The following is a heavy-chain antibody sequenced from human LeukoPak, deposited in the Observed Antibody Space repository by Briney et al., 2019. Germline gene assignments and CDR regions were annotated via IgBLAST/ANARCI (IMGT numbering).Heavy chain of an antibody. Sequence: SGGSLRLSCAASGFTFSSYAMSSVRQAPGKGLEWVSAISGSGGSTYYADSVKGRFTISRDNSKNTLYLQMNSLRAEDTAVYYCAKDRYARAVAGSYPDYWGQGTLVTVSS. J-gene: IGHJ4*02. CDR1: GFTFSSYA. CDR3: AKDRYARAVAGSYPDY. D-gene: IGHD6-19*01. CDR2: ISGSGGST. V-gene: IGHV3-23*01.